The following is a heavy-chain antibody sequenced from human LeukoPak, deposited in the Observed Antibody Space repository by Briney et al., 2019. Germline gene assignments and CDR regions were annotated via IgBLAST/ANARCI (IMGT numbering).Heavy chain of an antibody. D-gene: IGHD1-14*01. CDR3: VRDNWQQVDRKWYYYGLDV. Sequence: PSETLSLTCIVSDGSISTYYWSWIRQPPGKGLEWIGYTYHSGSASYNPSLKSRVTISVDTSKNQFYLNVNSVTAADTAVYYCVRDNWQQVDRKWYYYGLDVWGQGTTVTVSS. J-gene: IGHJ6*02. CDR2: TYHSGSA. V-gene: IGHV4-59*01. CDR1: DGSISTYY.